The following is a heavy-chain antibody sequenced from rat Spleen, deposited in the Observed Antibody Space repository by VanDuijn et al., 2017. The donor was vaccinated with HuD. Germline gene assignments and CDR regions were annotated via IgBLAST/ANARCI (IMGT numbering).Heavy chain of an antibody. CDR3: VREDEGVDY. V-gene: IGHV4-2*01. CDR2: INKDSSTI. J-gene: IGHJ2*01. Sequence: EVKLVESGGGLVQLGGSLKPSCAAPGFNFNDNWLGWVRQTPGKGLEWIGEINKDSSTINYTPSLKDNFTISRDNAQNTLYLQMSKLGSEDAAIYYCVREDEGVDYWGQGVMVTVSS. CDR1: GFNFNDNW. D-gene: IGHD1-11*01.